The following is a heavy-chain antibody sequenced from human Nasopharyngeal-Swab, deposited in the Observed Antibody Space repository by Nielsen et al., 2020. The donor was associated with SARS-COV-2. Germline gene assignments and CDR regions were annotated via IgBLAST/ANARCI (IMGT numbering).Heavy chain of an antibody. Sequence: GESLKISCAASGFTFSGYAMHWVRQPPGKGLEWVALISFDGTTRDHADSVKGLFTISRDTSKNTLSLQMTSLRPEDTAVYYCAREEGSSWHYFDYWGQGTLVTVSS. V-gene: IGHV3-30*04. D-gene: IGHD6-13*01. CDR1: GFTFSGYA. J-gene: IGHJ4*02. CDR2: ISFDGTTR. CDR3: AREEGSSWHYFDY.